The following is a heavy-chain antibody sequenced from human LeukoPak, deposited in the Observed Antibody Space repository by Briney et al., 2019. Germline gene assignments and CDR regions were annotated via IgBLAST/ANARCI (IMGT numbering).Heavy chain of an antibody. Sequence: SETPSLTCAVYGGSFSGYYWSWIRQPPGKGLEWIGYIHNSGRTNYNPSLKSRVTGFVDTSKNQVSLRLSSVTAADTAVYYCARHGTISSESYFDYWGQGALVTVSS. CDR2: IHNSGRT. V-gene: IGHV4-59*08. D-gene: IGHD1-14*01. J-gene: IGHJ4*02. CDR3: ARHGTISSESYFDY. CDR1: GGSFSGYY.